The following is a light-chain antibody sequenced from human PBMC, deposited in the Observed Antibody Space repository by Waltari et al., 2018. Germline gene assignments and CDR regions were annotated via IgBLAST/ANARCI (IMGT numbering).Light chain of an antibody. V-gene: IGLV1-40*01. CDR3: QSYDSSLSGSV. J-gene: IGLJ2*01. CDR2: VNS. CDR1: SSNIGAGYA. Sequence: QSVLTQPPSVSGAPGQRVTIPCTRSSSNIGAGYAVHWYQQLPGTGPKLLIYVNSNRPSGVPDRFSGSKSGTSASLAITGLQAEDEADYYCQSYDSSLSGSVFGGGTKLTVL.